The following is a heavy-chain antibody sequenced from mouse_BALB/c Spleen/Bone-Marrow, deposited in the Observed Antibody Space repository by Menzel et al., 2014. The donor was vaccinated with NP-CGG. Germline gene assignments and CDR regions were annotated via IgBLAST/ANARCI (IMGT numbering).Heavy chain of an antibody. CDR1: GFTFSSYG. CDR2: ISSGGSYT. D-gene: IGHD2-4*01. CDR3: ARQEITTRNAWFAY. J-gene: IGHJ3*01. V-gene: IGHV5-6*01. Sequence: EVKLMESGGDLVKPGGSLKLSCAASGFTFSSYGMSWVRQTPDKRLEWVATISSGGSYTYYPDSVKGRFTISRDNAKNTLYLQMSSLKSEDTAMYYCARQEITTRNAWFAYWGQGTLVTVSA.